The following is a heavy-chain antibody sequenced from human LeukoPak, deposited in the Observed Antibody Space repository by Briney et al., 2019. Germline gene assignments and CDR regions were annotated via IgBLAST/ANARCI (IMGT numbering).Heavy chain of an antibody. CDR3: AREQGQQWRRFDS. CDR1: GFTFNSYS. V-gene: IGHV3-30*04. Sequence: GGSLRLSCAASGFTFNSYSMHWVRQAPGKGLKWVAVISSHGSNKDYADSVKGRFTISRDNSENTLYLQMDSLTTEDTGVYYCAREQGQQWRRFDSWGQGSPVTVSS. D-gene: IGHD6-19*01. CDR2: ISSHGSNK. J-gene: IGHJ4*02.